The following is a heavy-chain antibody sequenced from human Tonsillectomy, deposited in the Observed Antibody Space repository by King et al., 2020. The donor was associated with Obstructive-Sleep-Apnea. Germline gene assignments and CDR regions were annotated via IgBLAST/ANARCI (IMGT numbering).Heavy chain of an antibody. V-gene: IGHV4-39*07. CDR1: GGSISSSSYY. J-gene: IGHJ4*02. CDR3: AREAFITMVRGALNE. D-gene: IGHD3-10*01. CDR2: IYYTGST. Sequence: QLQESGPGLVKPSETLSLTCTVSGGSISSSSYYWGWIRQPPGKGLEWIGSIYYTGSTYYDPSLNSRVTISVDTSRNQFSLKLTSVTAADTAVYYCAREAFITMVRGALNEGGQGTLVTVSS.